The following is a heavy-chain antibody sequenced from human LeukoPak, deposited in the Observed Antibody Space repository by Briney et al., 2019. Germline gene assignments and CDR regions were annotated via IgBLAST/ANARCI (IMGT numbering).Heavy chain of an antibody. CDR3: GRSGLHVYGMDV. CDR1: GFTFSSYA. J-gene: IGHJ6*02. Sequence: GGSLRLSCAASGFTFSSYAMSWVRQAPGKGLEWVSAISGSGGSTYYADSVKGRFTISRDNSKNTLYLQMNSLRAEDTAVYYCGRSGLHVYGMDVWGQGTTVTVSS. CDR2: ISGSGGST. V-gene: IGHV3-23*01.